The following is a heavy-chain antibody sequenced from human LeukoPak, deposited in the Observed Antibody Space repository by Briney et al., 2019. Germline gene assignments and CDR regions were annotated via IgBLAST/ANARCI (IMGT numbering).Heavy chain of an antibody. CDR3: ARGVVSAAFDY. Sequence: PGGSLRLSCAAPGFIFSGYSMNWGRQAPGEGVEWVVSIGEGSSHISYADSVKGRFTISRDNAKKSLYVQLDSLRIDDTAVYYCARGVVSAAFDYWGQGTLVTVSS. V-gene: IGHV3-21*01. CDR1: GFIFSGYS. J-gene: IGHJ4*02. D-gene: IGHD2-2*01. CDR2: IGEGSSHI.